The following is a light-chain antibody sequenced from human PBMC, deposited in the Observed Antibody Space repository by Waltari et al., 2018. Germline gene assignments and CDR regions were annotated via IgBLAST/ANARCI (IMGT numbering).Light chain of an antibody. V-gene: IGLV2-14*03. Sequence: QSALAQPASVSGSPGQSITISCSGTNSDVGDYNSVSWYQQFPGKAPQLLIYDVSSRPSGISDRVSGSKSGNTAALTSSGLQAEDEADYYCSSYSTSTALDVFGTGTKVTVL. CDR2: DVS. J-gene: IGLJ1*01. CDR1: NSDVGDYNS. CDR3: SSYSTSTALDV.